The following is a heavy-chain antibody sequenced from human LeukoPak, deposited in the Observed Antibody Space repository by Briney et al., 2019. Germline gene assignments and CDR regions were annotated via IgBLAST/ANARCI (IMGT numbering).Heavy chain of an antibody. CDR3: ARVGGIAVAGTTRVDY. J-gene: IGHJ4*02. CDR1: GGSISSGRYY. D-gene: IGHD6-19*01. Sequence: SQTLSLTCTVSGGSISSGRYYWSWIRQPPGKGLEWIGSIYHSGSTYYNPSLKSRVTISVDTSKNQFSLKLSSVTAADTAVYYCARVGGIAVAGTTRVDYWGQGTLVTVSS. V-gene: IGHV4-39*07. CDR2: IYHSGST.